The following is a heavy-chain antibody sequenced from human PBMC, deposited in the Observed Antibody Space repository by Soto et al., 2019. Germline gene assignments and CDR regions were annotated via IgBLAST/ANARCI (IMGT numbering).Heavy chain of an antibody. V-gene: IGHV3-11*01. CDR2: ISNSGYTI. CDR3: ARYSGSPPDYYMDV. Sequence: QVQLVESGGGLVKPGESLRLSCAASGFTFSDYYMSWIRQAPGKGLEWVSYISNSGYTIHYTDSVKGRFTISRDNARNSLHLEMNSLRAEDTAVYYCARYSGSPPDYYMDVWGRGTTVTVSS. D-gene: IGHD1-26*01. CDR1: GFTFSDYY. J-gene: IGHJ6*03.